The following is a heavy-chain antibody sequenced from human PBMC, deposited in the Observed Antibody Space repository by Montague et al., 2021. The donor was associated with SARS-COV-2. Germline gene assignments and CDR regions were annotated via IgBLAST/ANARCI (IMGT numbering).Heavy chain of an antibody. CDR1: GGSFSGYY. D-gene: IGHD3-3*01. CDR2: INDSGST. J-gene: IGHJ6*03. CDR3: ARGRAARSITIFGVVNPASRYYDDMDV. V-gene: IGHV4-34*01. Sequence: SETLSLTCAVSGGSFSGYYWSWIRQPPGKGLEWIGEINDSGSTYXXPSLKSRVTISVDTSKNQFSLKLSSVTAADTAVYYCARGRAARSITIFGVVNPASRYYDDMDVWGKGTTVTVSS.